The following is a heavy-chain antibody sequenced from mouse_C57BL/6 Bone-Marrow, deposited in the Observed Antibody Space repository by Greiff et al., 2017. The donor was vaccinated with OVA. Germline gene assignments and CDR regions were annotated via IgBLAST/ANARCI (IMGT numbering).Heavy chain of an antibody. J-gene: IGHJ4*01. D-gene: IGHD2-4*01. CDR3: ARRGIYYDFYYAMDY. CDR1: GYTFTSYW. V-gene: IGHV1-61*01. Sequence: LKQPGAELVRPGSSVKLSCKASGYTFTSYWMDWVKQRPGQGLEWIGNIYPSDSETHYNQKFKDKATLTVDKSSSTAYMQLSSLTSEDSAVYYCARRGIYYDFYYAMDYWGQGTSVTVSS. CDR2: IYPSDSET.